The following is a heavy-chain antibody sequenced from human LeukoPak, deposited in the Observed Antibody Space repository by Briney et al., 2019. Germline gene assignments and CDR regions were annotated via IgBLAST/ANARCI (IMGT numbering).Heavy chain of an antibody. CDR3: ARGADYYGSGSFFPFDI. D-gene: IGHD3-10*01. J-gene: IGHJ3*02. Sequence: SGTLSLTCAVSGGSISSSNWWSWVRQPSGKGLEWIGEIYHSGSMNYNPSLKSRDTISVDKSKNQFSLKLSSVTAADTAVYYCARGADYYGSGSFFPFDIWGQGTRVTVSS. V-gene: IGHV4-4*02. CDR1: GGSISSSNW. CDR2: IYHSGSM.